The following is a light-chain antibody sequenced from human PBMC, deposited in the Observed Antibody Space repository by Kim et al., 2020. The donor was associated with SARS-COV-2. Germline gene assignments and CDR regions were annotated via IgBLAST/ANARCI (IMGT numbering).Light chain of an antibody. CDR3: QTWDTGIRV. CDR2: LNSDGSH. Sequence: QLVLTQSPSASASLRASVKLTCTLSSGHSSYAIAWHQQQPEKGPRYLMKLNSDGSHSKGDGIPDRFSGSSSGAERYLTISSLQSEDEADYYCQTWDTGIRVFGGGTQLTVL. V-gene: IGLV4-69*01. CDR1: SGHSSYA. J-gene: IGLJ2*01.